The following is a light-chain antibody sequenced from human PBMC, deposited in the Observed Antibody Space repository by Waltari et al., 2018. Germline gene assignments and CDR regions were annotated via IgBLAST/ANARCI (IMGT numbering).Light chain of an antibody. J-gene: IGLJ1*01. CDR1: RSNIGTNA. V-gene: IGLV1-36*01. Sequence: QSVLTQPPSVSEAPTLRVTISCSGCRSNIGTNAVNWYQQLPGKAPKLLIYYDDLLPSGVSDRFSGSKSGTSASLAISGLQSEDEADYYCAAWDDSLNGYVFGTGTKVTVL. CDR2: YDD. CDR3: AAWDDSLNGYV.